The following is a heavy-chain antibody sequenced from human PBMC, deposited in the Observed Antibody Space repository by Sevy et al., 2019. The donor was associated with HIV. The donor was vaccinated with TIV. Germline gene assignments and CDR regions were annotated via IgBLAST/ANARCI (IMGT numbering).Heavy chain of an antibody. CDR3: AKGDGASQRAFDI. D-gene: IGHD3-10*01. V-gene: IGHV3-23*01. Sequence: WGSLRLSCAASGFTFSSYAMSWVRQAPGKGLEWVSAISGSGGSTYYADSVKGRFTISRDNSKNTLYLQMDSLRAEDTAVYYCAKGDGASQRAFDIWGQGTMVTVSS. J-gene: IGHJ3*02. CDR1: GFTFSSYA. CDR2: ISGSGGST.